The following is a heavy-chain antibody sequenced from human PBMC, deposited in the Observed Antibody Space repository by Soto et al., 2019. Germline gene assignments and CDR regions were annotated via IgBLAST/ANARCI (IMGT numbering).Heavy chain of an antibody. J-gene: IGHJ3*02. CDR2: ISGSGGST. D-gene: IGHD2-15*01. Sequence: GGSLSLSCAASGFTFSSYAMSWVRQAPGKGLEWVSAISGSGGSTYYADSVKGRFTISRDNSKNTLYLQMNSLRAEDTAVYYCAKDQRDIVVVVAAPDAFDIWGQGTMVTVSS. V-gene: IGHV3-23*01. CDR3: AKDQRDIVVVVAAPDAFDI. CDR1: GFTFSSYA.